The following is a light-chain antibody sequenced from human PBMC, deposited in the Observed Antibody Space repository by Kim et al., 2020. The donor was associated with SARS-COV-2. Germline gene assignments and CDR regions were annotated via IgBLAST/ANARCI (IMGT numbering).Light chain of an antibody. CDR2: VGTGAIVG. V-gene: IGLV9-49*01. CDR3: GADYGSGDTFVMV. J-gene: IGLJ2*01. Sequence: TCTLSSGYSKYKVDWYQQRPGKGPRFVMRVGTGAIVGSKGDGIPDRFSVLGSGLNRYLTINNIQEEDESDFYCGADYGSGDTFVMVFGGGTQLTVL. CDR1: SGYSKYK.